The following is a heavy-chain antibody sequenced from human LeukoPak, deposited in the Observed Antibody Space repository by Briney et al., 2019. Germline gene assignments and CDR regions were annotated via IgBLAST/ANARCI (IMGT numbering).Heavy chain of an antibody. J-gene: IGHJ3*02. Sequence: GGSLRLSCAASGFTFSSYSMSWVRQAPGKGLEWVSAISGSGGSTYYADSVKGRFTISRDNSKNTLYLQMNSLRAEDTAVYYCAKDLLRYSSSLNAFDIWGQGTMVTVSS. V-gene: IGHV3-23*01. CDR1: GFTFSSYS. CDR2: ISGSGGST. CDR3: AKDLLRYSSSLNAFDI. D-gene: IGHD6-6*01.